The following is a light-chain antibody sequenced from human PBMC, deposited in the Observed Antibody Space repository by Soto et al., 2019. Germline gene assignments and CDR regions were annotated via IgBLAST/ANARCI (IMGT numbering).Light chain of an antibody. CDR3: QQRSNWPIT. CDR2: DAS. Sequence: EIVMTQSPATLSVSPGERAPLSCRASQSVSSNFLAWYQQKPGQAPRLLIYDASNRATGIPARFSGSGSGTDFTLTISRLEPEDFAVYYCQQRSNWPITLGQGTRLETK. CDR1: QSVSSNF. V-gene: IGKV3D-20*02. J-gene: IGKJ5*01.